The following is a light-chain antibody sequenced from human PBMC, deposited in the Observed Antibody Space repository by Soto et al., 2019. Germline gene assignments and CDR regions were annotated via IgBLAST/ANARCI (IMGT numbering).Light chain of an antibody. Sequence: QSALTQPASVSGSPGQSITISCTGTSSVIGDFNYVSWYQQHPGKAPTLIIYDVTYRPSGVSNRFSGSKSGNTASLTISGLQTEDEADYYCGAYTSGNTAFGGGTKLTVL. V-gene: IGLV2-14*03. J-gene: IGLJ2*01. CDR2: DVT. CDR3: GAYTSGNTA. CDR1: SSVIGDFNY.